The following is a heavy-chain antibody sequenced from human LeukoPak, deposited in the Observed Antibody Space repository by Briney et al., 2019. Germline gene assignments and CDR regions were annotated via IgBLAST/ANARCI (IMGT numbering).Heavy chain of an antibody. V-gene: IGHV3-9*01. Sequence: GGSLRLSCAASGFTFDDYAMHWVRQAPGKGLEWVSGISWNSGSIGYADSVKGRFTISRDNSQNTVDLQMDSLRAEDTAVYYCARGGPLGDTNRFDFWGQGILVTVSS. CDR2: ISWNSGSI. D-gene: IGHD1-14*01. CDR1: GFTFDDYA. CDR3: ARGGPLGDTNRFDF. J-gene: IGHJ4*02.